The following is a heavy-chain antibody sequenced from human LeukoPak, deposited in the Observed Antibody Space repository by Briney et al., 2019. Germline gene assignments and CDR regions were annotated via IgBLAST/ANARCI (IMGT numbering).Heavy chain of an antibody. CDR3: ARDHDY. CDR2: ISYDGSKK. Sequence: GGSLRLSCAASGFTFSNYAMHWVRQAPGKGLEWVAVISYDGSKKDYADSEKGRFTISRDNAKNSLYLQMNSLRAEDTAVYYCARDHDYWGQGTLVTVSS. CDR1: GFTFSNYA. J-gene: IGHJ4*02. V-gene: IGHV3-30*04.